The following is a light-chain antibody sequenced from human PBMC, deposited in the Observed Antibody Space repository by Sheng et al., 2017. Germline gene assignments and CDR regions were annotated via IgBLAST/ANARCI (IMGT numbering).Light chain of an antibody. CDR3: QQSYSTLWT. CDR2: AAS. CDR1: QTISSY. Sequence: DIQMTQSPSSLSASVGDRVIITCRASQTISSYLNWYQQKPGRAPKALIYAASSLHSGVPSRFSGSGSGTDFTLTISSLQPEDFATYYCQQSYSTLWTFGQGTKVEIK. V-gene: IGKV1-39*01. J-gene: IGKJ1*01.